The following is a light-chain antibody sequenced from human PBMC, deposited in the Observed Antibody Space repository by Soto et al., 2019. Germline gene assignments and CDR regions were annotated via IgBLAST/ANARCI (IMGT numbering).Light chain of an antibody. CDR3: QQYGTSPWT. V-gene: IGKV3-20*01. Sequence: EIVLTQSPGTLSLFPGERATLSCRATQSVNSDYLAWYQQKPGQAPMLLIYIASRRATGIPDRFSGSGSGTDFTLTISSLEPEDFAVYYCQQYGTSPWTFGQGTKVEIK. J-gene: IGKJ1*01. CDR2: IAS. CDR1: QSVNSDY.